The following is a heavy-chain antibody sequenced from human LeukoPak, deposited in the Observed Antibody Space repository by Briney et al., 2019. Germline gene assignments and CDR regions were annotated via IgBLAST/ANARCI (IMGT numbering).Heavy chain of an antibody. CDR2: IYHSGST. CDR1: GGSISSNY. V-gene: IGHV4-59*12. J-gene: IGHJ3*02. D-gene: IGHD6-13*01. CDR3: ASGSRSSSWYVDDAFDI. Sequence: PSETLSLTCTVSGGSISSNYWSWIRQPPGKGLEWVGYIYHSGSTYYNPSLKSRVTISVDRSKNQFSLKLSSVTAADTAVYYCASGSRSSSWYVDDAFDIWGQGTMVTVSS.